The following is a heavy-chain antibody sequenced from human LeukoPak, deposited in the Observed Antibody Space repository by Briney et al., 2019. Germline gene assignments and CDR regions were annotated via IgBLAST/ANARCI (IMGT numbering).Heavy chain of an antibody. CDR2: IYYSGST. D-gene: IGHD6-13*01. CDR1: GGSISSYY. Sequence: SETLSLTCTVSGGSISSYYWSWIRQPPGKGLEWIGYIYYSGSTNYNPSLKSRVTISVDTSKNQFSLKLSSVTAADTAVYYCARSIAPGIAAAVYFDYWGQGTLVTVSS. V-gene: IGHV4-59*01. J-gene: IGHJ4*02. CDR3: ARSIAPGIAAAVYFDY.